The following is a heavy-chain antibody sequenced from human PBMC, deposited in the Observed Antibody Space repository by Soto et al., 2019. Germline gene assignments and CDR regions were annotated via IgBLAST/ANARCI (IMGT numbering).Heavy chain of an antibody. CDR1: GFTFSSYA. D-gene: IGHD3-3*01. CDR2: ISGSGGST. Sequence: GGSLRLSCAASGFTFSSYAMSWVRQAPGKGLEWVSAISGSGGSTYYADSVKGRFTISRDNSKNTLYLQMNSLRAEDTAVYYCAKACTIFGVVIHYYYYMDVWGKGTTVTVSS. CDR3: AKACTIFGVVIHYYYYMDV. J-gene: IGHJ6*03. V-gene: IGHV3-23*01.